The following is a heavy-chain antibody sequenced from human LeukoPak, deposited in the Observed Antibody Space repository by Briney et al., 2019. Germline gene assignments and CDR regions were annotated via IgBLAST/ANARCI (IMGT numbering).Heavy chain of an antibody. Sequence: GGSLRLSCAASGFTFSSYAMSWVRQAPGKGLEWVSAISGSGGSTYYADSAKGRFTISRDNSKNTPYLQMNSLRAEDTAVYYCAKDKRYCSSTSCPSVQYNWFDPWGQGTLVTVSS. CDR1: GFTFSSYA. CDR3: AKDKRYCSSTSCPSVQYNWFDP. D-gene: IGHD2-2*01. J-gene: IGHJ5*02. CDR2: ISGSGGST. V-gene: IGHV3-23*01.